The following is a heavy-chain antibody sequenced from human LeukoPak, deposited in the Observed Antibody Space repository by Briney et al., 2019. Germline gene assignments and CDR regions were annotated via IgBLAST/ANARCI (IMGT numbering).Heavy chain of an antibody. CDR3: ARTDGYNSPYFDY. V-gene: IGHV4-59*01. J-gene: IGHJ4*02. CDR2: IYYSGST. CDR1: GVSISSYY. D-gene: IGHD5-24*01. Sequence: SETLSLTCTVSGVSISSYYWSWIRQPPGKGLEWIGYIYYSGSTNYNPSLKSRVTISVDTSKNQFSLKLSSVTAADTAVYYCARTDGYNSPYFDYWGQGTLVTVSS.